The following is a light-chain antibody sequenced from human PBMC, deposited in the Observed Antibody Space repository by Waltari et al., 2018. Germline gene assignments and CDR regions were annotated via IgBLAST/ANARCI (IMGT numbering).Light chain of an antibody. CDR1: QSISNW. CDR3: QQTNSFPWT. J-gene: IGKJ1*01. CDR2: GAS. Sequence: DIQMTQSPSSVSASVGDTVTLTCRTSQSISNWVAWYQQKPGKAPNLLIYGASSLQSGVPPRFSSSGSGTDFTLTISGLQPEDFAKYFCQQTNSFPWTFGQGTKVEVK. V-gene: IGKV1-12*01.